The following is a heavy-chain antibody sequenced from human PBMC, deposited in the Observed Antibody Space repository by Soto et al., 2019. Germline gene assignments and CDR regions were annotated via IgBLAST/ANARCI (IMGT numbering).Heavy chain of an antibody. D-gene: IGHD6-19*01. V-gene: IGHV3-33*01. CDR3: ARDGITPLTGYSSGWYLGY. CDR2: IWYDGSNK. Sequence: QVQLVESGGGVVQPGRSLRLSCAASGFTFSSYGMHWVRQAPGKGLEWVAVIWYDGSNKYYADSVKDRFTISRDNSKNTLYLQMNSLRAEDTAVYYCARDGITPLTGYSSGWYLGYWGQGTLVTVSS. CDR1: GFTFSSYG. J-gene: IGHJ4*02.